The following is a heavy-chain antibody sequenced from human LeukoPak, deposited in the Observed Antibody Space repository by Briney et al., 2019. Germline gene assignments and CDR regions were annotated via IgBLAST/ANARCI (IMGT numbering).Heavy chain of an antibody. D-gene: IGHD4-23*01. J-gene: IGHJ4*02. CDR3: ARSDSTVVIDY. CDR1: GGSFSGYY. Sequence: SETLSLTCAVYGGSFSGYYWSWIRQPPGKGLEWIGYIYYSGSTSYNPSLKSRVTISVDTSKNQFSLKLSSVTAADTAVYYCARSDSTVVIDYWGQGTLVTVSS. CDR2: IYYSGST. V-gene: IGHV4-59*01.